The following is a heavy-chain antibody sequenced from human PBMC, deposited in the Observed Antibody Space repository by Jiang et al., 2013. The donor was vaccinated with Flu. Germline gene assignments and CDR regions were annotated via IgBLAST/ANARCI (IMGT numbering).Heavy chain of an antibody. CDR3: ARDLGDPNIVATINAFDI. D-gene: IGHD5-12*01. Sequence: GAEVKKPGSSVKVSCKASGGTFSSYTISWVRQAPGQGLEWMGRIIPILGIANYAQKFQGRVTITADKSTSTAYMELSSLRSEDTAVYYCARDLGDPNIVATINAFDIWGQGTMVTVSS. CDR1: GGTFSSYT. CDR2: IIPILGIA. V-gene: IGHV1-69*04. J-gene: IGHJ3*02.